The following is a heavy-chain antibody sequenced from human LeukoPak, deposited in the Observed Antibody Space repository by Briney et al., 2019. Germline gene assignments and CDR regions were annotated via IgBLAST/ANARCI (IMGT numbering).Heavy chain of an antibody. J-gene: IGHJ4*02. V-gene: IGHV3-23*01. CDR3: VKDKPALGWFGELFDF. CDR2: ISSGGGTT. D-gene: IGHD3-10*01. Sequence: GGSLRLSCAASGFTFSDYYMSWIRQAPGKGLEWVSAISSGGGTTYYADSVRGRFTISRDNSKNTLYLQMNSLRAEDTAVYYCVKDKPALGWFGELFDFWGQGTLVTVSS. CDR1: GFTFSDYY.